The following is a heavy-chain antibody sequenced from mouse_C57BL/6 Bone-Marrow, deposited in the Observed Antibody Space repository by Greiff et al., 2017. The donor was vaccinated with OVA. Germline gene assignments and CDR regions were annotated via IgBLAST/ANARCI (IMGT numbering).Heavy chain of an antibody. CDR2: IRSKSNNYAT. CDR1: GFSFNTYA. J-gene: IGHJ2*01. Sequence: EVKLLESGGGLVQPKGSLKLSCAASGFSFNTYAMNWVRQAPGKGLEWVARIRSKSNNYATYYADSVKDRFTISRDDSESMLYLQMNNVKTEDTAMYYCVYDGSPYFDYWGQGTTLTVSS. D-gene: IGHD2-3*01. V-gene: IGHV10-1*01. CDR3: VYDGSPYFDY.